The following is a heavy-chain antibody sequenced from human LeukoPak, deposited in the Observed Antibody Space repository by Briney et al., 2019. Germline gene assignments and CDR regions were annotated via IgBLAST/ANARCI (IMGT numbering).Heavy chain of an antibody. J-gene: IGHJ6*03. CDR2: FDPENAKT. D-gene: IGHD1-1*01. CDR1: GYILTELS. V-gene: IGHV1-24*01. Sequence: AASVKVSCKVSGYILTELSMHWVRQAPGKGLEWMGSFDPENAKTMSAQTFQGRVTMTEDTSTDTAYMELRSLRSDDTAIYYCVIMSHTVVPTARIYYYMDIWGTGTTVIVSS. CDR3: VIMSHTVVPTARIYYYMDI.